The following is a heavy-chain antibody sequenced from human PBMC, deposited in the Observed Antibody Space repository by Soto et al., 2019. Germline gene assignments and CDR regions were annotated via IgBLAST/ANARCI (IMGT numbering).Heavy chain of an antibody. J-gene: IGHJ5*02. Sequence: EVQLVESGGGLVQPGGSLRLSCAASGFTFSSYWMSWVRQAPGKGLEWVANIKQDGSEKYYVDSVKGRFTISRDNAKNSLYLQMNSLRAEDTAVYYCARDDIVVVPAAQPGGPFDPWGQGTLVTVSS. D-gene: IGHD2-2*01. V-gene: IGHV3-7*01. CDR3: ARDDIVVVPAAQPGGPFDP. CDR2: IKQDGSEK. CDR1: GFTFSSYW.